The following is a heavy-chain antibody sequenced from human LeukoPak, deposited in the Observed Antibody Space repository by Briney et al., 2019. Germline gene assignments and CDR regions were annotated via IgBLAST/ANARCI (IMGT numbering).Heavy chain of an antibody. Sequence: PGGSLRLSCADSGFTFSSYAMHWVRQAPGKELEWEAVIPYDGSNKYYADSVKGRFTISRDNSKNTLYLQMNSLRAEDTAVYYCARLATRQVAGDWGQGSLVTVSS. D-gene: IGHD6-6*01. CDR1: GFTFSSYA. J-gene: IGHJ4*02. V-gene: IGHV3-30-3*01. CDR3: ARLATRQVAGD. CDR2: IPYDGSNK.